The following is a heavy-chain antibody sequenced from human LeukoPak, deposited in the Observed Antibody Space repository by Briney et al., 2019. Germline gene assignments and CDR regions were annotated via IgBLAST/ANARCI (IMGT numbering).Heavy chain of an antibody. CDR2: ISYDGSNK. CDR1: GFTFSSYA. J-gene: IGHJ4*02. V-gene: IGHV3-30*04. D-gene: IGHD3-3*01. Sequence: GGSLRLSCAASGFTFSSYAMHWVRQAPGKGLEWVAVISYDGSNKYYADSVKGRFTISRDNSKNTLYLQMNSLRAEDTAVYYCARDASALHWGQGARVTVSS. CDR3: ARDASALH.